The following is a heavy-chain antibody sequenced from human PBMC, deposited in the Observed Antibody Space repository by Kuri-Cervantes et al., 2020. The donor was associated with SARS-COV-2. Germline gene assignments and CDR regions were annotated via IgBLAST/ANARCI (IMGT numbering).Heavy chain of an antibody. D-gene: IGHD6-13*01. Sequence: CAACGFTFSSYDMHWVRQATGKGLEWVSAIGTAGDTYYPGSVKGQFTISRENAKNSLYLQMNSLRAGDTAVYYCARDRIAAAGDYYYYMDVWGKGTTVTVSS. CDR3: ARDRIAAAGDYYYYMDV. CDR2: IGTAGDT. CDR1: GFTFSSYD. J-gene: IGHJ6*03. V-gene: IGHV3-13*03.